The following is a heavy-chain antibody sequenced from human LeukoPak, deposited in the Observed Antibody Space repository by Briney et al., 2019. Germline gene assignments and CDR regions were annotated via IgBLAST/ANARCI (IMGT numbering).Heavy chain of an antibody. V-gene: IGHV3-11*01. CDR2: ISSSGSTI. CDR3: ARGVNYGSGSYYNDY. CDR1: GFTFSDYY. D-gene: IGHD3-10*01. Sequence: GGSLRLSCAASGFTFSDYYMSWIRQAPGKGLEWVSYISSSGSTIYYADSVKGRFTISRDNAENSLYLQMNSLRAEDTAVYYCARGVNYGSGSYYNDYWGQGTLVTVSS. J-gene: IGHJ4*02.